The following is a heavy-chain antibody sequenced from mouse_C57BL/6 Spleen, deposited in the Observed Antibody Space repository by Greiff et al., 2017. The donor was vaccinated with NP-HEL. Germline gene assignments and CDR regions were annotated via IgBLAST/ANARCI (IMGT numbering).Heavy chain of an antibody. CDR1: GYTFTSYW. J-gene: IGHJ3*01. V-gene: IGHV1-55*01. Sequence: QVQLQQPGAELVKPGASVKMSCKASGYTFTSYWITWVKQRPGQGLEWIGDIYPGSGSTNYNEKFKSKATLTVDTSSSTAYMQLSSLTSEDSAVYYCARWVYGSSHEGFAYWGQGTLVTVSA. CDR2: IYPGSGST. CDR3: ARWVYGSSHEGFAY. D-gene: IGHD1-1*01.